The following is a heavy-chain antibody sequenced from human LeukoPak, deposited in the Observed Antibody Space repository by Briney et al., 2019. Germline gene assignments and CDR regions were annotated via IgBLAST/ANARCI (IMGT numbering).Heavy chain of an antibody. J-gene: IGHJ4*02. Sequence: NTSETLSLTCAVSGGSISSYYWSWIRQPPGKGLEWIGYIYYTGSTNYNPSLKSRVTISVDTSKNQFSLKLSSVTAADTAVYYCARPYCSAGNCYSNFDSWGQGTLVTVSS. D-gene: IGHD2-15*01. CDR1: GGSISSYY. CDR2: IYYTGST. CDR3: ARPYCSAGNCYSNFDS. V-gene: IGHV4-59*01.